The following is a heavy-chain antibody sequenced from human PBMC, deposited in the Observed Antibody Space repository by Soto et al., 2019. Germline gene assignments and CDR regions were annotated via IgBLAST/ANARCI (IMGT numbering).Heavy chain of an antibody. Sequence: TSETLSLTCTVSDGSVRSGDHYWSLIRQPPGKGLEWIGFIYYSGGTNYNPSLESRVTISIDTSKNQFSLSLTSVTAADTAVYYCVRVNWTYWYFDLWGRGTLVTVS. CDR3: VRVNWTYWYFDL. V-gene: IGHV4-61*08. CDR2: IYYSGGT. CDR1: DGSVRSGDHY. D-gene: IGHD1-1*01. J-gene: IGHJ2*01.